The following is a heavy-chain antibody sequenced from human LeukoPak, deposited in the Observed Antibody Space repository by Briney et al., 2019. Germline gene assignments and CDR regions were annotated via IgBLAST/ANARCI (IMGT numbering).Heavy chain of an antibody. D-gene: IGHD4-11*01. CDR3: AADLTVRGYWYLDL. J-gene: IGHJ2*01. V-gene: IGHV1-58*01. Sequence: SVKVSCQASGFTFTSSAVQWVRQARGHRLEWIGWIVVGSGSTKYAQKLQERVTITRDMSTSTAYMELSSLRSEDTAVYYCAADLTVRGYWYLDLWGRGTLVTVSS. CDR2: IVVGSGST. CDR1: GFTFTSSA.